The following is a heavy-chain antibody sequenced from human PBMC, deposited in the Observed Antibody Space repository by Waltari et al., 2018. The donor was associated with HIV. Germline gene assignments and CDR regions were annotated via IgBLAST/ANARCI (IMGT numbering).Heavy chain of an antibody. J-gene: IGHJ4*02. CDR2: IYYSGST. CDR1: GGSISSYY. CDR3: ARYSYGQGNY. V-gene: IGHV4-59*01. D-gene: IGHD5-18*01. Sequence: QVQLQESGPGLVKPSETLSLTCTVSGGSISSYYWSWIRQPPGKGLEWIGYIYYSGSTNYNPSLKSRVTISVDTSKNQFSLKLSSVTAADTAVYYCARYSYGQGNYWGQGTLVTVSS.